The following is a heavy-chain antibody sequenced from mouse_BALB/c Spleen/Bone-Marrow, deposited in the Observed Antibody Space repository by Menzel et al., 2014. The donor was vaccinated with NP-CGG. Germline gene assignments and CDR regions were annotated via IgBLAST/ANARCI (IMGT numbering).Heavy chain of an antibody. Sequence: VQLQQSGVELVKPGASVKLSCKASGNTFTSYDINWVRQRPEQGLEWIGWIFPGDSTTKYNEKFKGKATLSTDKSSSTVHMQLSRLTSEDPAVYFCVRSRLRDWYFDVWGAGTTVTISS. V-gene: IGHV1S56*01. D-gene: IGHD1-2*01. CDR2: IFPGDSTT. CDR3: VRSRLRDWYFDV. CDR1: GNTFTSYD. J-gene: IGHJ1*01.